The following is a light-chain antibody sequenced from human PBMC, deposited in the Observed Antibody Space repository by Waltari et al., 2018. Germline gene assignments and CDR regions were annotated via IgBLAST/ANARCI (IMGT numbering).Light chain of an antibody. V-gene: IGLV2-11*01. CDR3: CSYTGNYLRV. CDR2: DAI. Sequence: QSALTQPRSVSGSPGQSVTISCTAPSRDVGYYNHVSWYPQHPGKAPKLMIYDAIEPPSGVPGRFSGSKSGNTASLTISGLQAEDEADYYCCSYTGNYLRVFGGGTKLTVL. CDR1: SRDVGYYNH. J-gene: IGLJ2*01.